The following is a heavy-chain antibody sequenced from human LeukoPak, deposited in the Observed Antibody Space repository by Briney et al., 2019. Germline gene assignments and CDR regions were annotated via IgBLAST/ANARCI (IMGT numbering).Heavy chain of an antibody. Sequence: GGSLRLSCAASGFTFSSYGMSWVRQAPGKGLEWVSAISGSGGSTYYADSVKGRFTISRDNSKNTLYLQMNSLRAEDTAVYYCAKPRLRYFDWLPFDYWGQGTLVTVSS. V-gene: IGHV3-23*01. CDR2: ISGSGGST. J-gene: IGHJ4*02. CDR1: GFTFSSYG. CDR3: AKPRLRYFDWLPFDY. D-gene: IGHD3-9*01.